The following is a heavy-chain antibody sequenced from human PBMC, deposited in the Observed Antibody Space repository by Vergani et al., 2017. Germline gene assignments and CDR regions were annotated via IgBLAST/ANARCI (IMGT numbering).Heavy chain of an antibody. CDR1: GGSISSYY. D-gene: IGHD3-10*01. Sequence: QVQLQESGPGLVKPSETLSLTCTVSGGSISSYYWSWIRQPAGKGLEWIGRTYTSGSTNYNPSLKSRVTMSVDTSKNQFSLKLSSVTAADTAVYYCARDKLVRGVITPNWFDPWGQGTLVTVSS. J-gene: IGHJ5*02. V-gene: IGHV4-4*07. CDR3: ARDKLVRGVITPNWFDP. CDR2: TYTSGST.